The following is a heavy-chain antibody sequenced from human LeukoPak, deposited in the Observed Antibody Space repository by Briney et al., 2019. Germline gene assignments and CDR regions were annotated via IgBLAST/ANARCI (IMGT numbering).Heavy chain of an antibody. D-gene: IGHD2-15*01. Sequence: GASVTVSCTASGYTFTGYYMHWVRQAPGQGREWMGWINLNSDFTNFAQNFQGRVTMTSDTSISTAYMELSRLRSDDTAVYYCARAISGGSPITASDYWGQGTLVTVSS. CDR3: ARAISGGSPITASDY. V-gene: IGHV1-2*02. CDR2: INLNSDFT. J-gene: IGHJ4*02. CDR1: GYTFTGYY.